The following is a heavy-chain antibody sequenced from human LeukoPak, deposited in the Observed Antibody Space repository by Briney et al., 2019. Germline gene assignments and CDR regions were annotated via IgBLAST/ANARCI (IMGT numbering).Heavy chain of an antibody. J-gene: IGHJ6*04. D-gene: IGHD3-10*01. V-gene: IGHV3-30*03. CDR3: ASSGSGSKNTYYYYGMDV. CDR2: ISYDGSNK. CDR1: GFTFSSYG. Sequence: GGSLRLSCAASGFTFSSYGMHWVRQAPGKGLEWVAVISYDGSNKYYADSVKGRFTISRDNSKNTLYLQMNSLRAEDTAVYYCASSGSGSKNTYYYYGMDVWGKGTTVTVSS.